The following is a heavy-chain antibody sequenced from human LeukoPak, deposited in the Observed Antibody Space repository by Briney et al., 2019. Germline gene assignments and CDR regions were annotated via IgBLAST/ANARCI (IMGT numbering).Heavy chain of an antibody. CDR3: ARQGSSWYGPDY. CDR2: IYHSGST. CDR1: GHSISSGYY. Sequence: SETLSLTCAVSGHSISSGYYWGWIRQPPGKGLEWIESIYHSGSTYYNPSLKSRVTISVDTSKNQFSLKLSSVTAADTAVYYCARQGSSWYGPDYWGQGTLITVSS. D-gene: IGHD6-13*01. J-gene: IGHJ4*02. V-gene: IGHV4-38-2*01.